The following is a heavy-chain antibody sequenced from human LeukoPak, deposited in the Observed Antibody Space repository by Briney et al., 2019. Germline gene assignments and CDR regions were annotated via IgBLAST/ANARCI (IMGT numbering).Heavy chain of an antibody. J-gene: IGHJ4*02. D-gene: IGHD1-26*01. CDR2: TYYRSKWYH. CDR1: GDSVSSNRAA. Sequence: SKTLSLTCAISGDSVSSNRAAWNCIRQSPSRGVEWLGRTYYRSKWYHDYAVSVKSRITINPYTPKNQFSRQLNSVTPEDTAVYYCARDLSGVLGYWGQGTLVTVSS. V-gene: IGHV6-1*01. CDR3: ARDLSGVLGY.